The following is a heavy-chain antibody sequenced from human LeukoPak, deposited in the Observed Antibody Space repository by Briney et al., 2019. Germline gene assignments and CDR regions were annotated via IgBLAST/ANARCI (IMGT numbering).Heavy chain of an antibody. V-gene: IGHV1-18*01. Sequence: ASMKVSCKASGYSFVLYGISWVRQAPGQGPEWMGWISTYNGNTKYAQKFQGRVTMTTDTSTSTAYMELRSLRSDDTAVYYCAGSVTTLTYFDYWGQGTLVTVSS. D-gene: IGHD4-17*01. CDR1: GYSFVLYG. CDR3: AGSVTTLTYFDY. CDR2: ISTYNGNT. J-gene: IGHJ4*02.